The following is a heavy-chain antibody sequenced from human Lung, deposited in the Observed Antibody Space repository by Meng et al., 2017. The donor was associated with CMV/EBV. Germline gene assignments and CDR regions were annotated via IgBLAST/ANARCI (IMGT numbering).Heavy chain of an antibody. V-gene: IGHV3-21*01. CDR2: ISSSSSYI. D-gene: IGHD6-6*01. CDR1: GFTFSSYE. CDR3: ARDSSSSYYYYGMDV. J-gene: IGHJ6*02. Sequence: GGSLRLXXAASGFTFSSYEMNWVRQAPGKGLEWVSSISSSSSYIYYADSVKGRFTISRDNAKNSLYLQMNSLRAEDTAVYYCARDSSSSYYYYGMDVWGQWPTVTVSS.